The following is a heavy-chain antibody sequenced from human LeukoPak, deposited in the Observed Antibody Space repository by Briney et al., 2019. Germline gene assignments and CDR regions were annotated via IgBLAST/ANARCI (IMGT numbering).Heavy chain of an antibody. CDR1: GGSFSGYY. Sequence: SETLSLTCAVYGGSFSGYYWSWIRQPPGKGLEWIGEINHSGSTNYNPSLKSRVTISVDTSKNRFSLKLSSVTAADTAVYYCAREGLIAAAGNDAFDIWGQGTMVTVSS. CDR2: INHSGST. CDR3: AREGLIAAAGNDAFDI. D-gene: IGHD6-13*01. J-gene: IGHJ3*02. V-gene: IGHV4-34*01.